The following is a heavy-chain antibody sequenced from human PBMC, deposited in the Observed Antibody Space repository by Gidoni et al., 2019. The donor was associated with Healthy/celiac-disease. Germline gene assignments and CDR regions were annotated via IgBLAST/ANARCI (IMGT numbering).Heavy chain of an antibody. CDR3: ARDVRLSIAAAGPLVDWFDP. CDR1: GFTFSSYS. V-gene: IGHV3-21*01. CDR2: ISSSSSYI. Sequence: EVQLVESGGGLVKPGGSLRLSCAASGFTFSSYSMNWVRQAPGKGLEWVSSISSSSSYICYADSVKGRFTISRDNAKNSLYLQMNSLRAEDTAVYYCARDVRLSIAAAGPLVDWFDPWGQGTLVTVSS. D-gene: IGHD6-13*01. J-gene: IGHJ5*02.